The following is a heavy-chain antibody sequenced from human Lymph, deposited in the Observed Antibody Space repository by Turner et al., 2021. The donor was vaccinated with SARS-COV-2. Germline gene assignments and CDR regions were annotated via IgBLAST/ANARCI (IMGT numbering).Heavy chain of an antibody. CDR2: IYYSGST. V-gene: IGHV4-31*03. CDR3: ARDYGGNSNYFDY. J-gene: IGHJ4*02. CDR1: GGSISSGGYY. D-gene: IGHD4-17*01. Sequence: VQLQESCSGLVKPSQTLSLTCTVSGGSISSGGYYWSWIRQHPGKGLEWIGYIYYSGSTYYNPSLKSRVTISVDTSKNQFSLKLSSVTAADTAVYYCARDYGGNSNYFDYWGQGTLVTVSS.